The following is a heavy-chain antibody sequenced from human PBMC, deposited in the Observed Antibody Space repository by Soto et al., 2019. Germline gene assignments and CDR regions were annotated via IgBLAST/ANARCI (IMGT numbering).Heavy chain of an antibody. D-gene: IGHD5-12*01. J-gene: IGHJ4*02. V-gene: IGHV3-30*18. Sequence: GGSLRLSCAASGFTFSSYGMHWVRQAPGKGLEWVAVISYDGSNKYYADSVKGRFTISRDNSKNTLYLQMNSLRAEDTAVYYCAKSIVATIYYFDYWGQGTLVTVSS. CDR2: ISYDGSNK. CDR3: AKSIVATIYYFDY. CDR1: GFTFSSYG.